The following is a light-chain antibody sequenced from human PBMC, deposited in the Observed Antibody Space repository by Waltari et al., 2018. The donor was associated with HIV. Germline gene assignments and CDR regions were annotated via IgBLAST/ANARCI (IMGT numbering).Light chain of an antibody. CDR2: EVS. V-gene: IGLV2-8*01. Sequence: QSALTQPPSASGSPGQSVTISCSGTSSDVGGYDYVSWYQQHPGKAPKLMIYEVSKRPAGVPDRFSGSQSGNTASLTVSGLQAEDEADYYCSSHAGSNNYVFGTGTKVTVL. J-gene: IGLJ1*01. CDR1: SSDVGGYDY. CDR3: SSHAGSNNYV.